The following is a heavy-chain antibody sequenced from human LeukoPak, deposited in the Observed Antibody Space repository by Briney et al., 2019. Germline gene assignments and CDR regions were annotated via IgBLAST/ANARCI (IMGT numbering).Heavy chain of an antibody. J-gene: IGHJ5*02. CDR1: GYSISSGYY. Sequence: SETLSLTCTVSGYSISSGYYWGWILQPPGMGLEWIGNIYHGGNTYYNPSLQSRVTISVDTSKNQFSLKLTSVTAADTAVYYCASGVVAPIPKTWGQGTLVTVSS. D-gene: IGHD5-12*01. CDR2: IYHGGNT. CDR3: ASGVVAPIPKT. V-gene: IGHV4-38-2*02.